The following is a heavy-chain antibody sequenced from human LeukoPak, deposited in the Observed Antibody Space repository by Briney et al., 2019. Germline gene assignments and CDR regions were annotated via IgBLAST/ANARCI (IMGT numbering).Heavy chain of an antibody. Sequence: QSGGSLRLSCAASGFTFSSYAMSWVRQAPGKGLEWVSAISGSGGSTYYADSVRGRFTISRDNSKNTLYLQMNSLRAEDTAVYFCAKDLYYDILTGFWDYWGQGTLVTVSS. CDR2: ISGSGGST. D-gene: IGHD3-9*01. CDR1: GFTFSSYA. J-gene: IGHJ4*02. CDR3: AKDLYYDILTGFWDY. V-gene: IGHV3-23*01.